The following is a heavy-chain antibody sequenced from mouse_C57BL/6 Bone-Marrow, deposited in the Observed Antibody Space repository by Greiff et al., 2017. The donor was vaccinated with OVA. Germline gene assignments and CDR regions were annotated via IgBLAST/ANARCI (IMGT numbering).Heavy chain of an antibody. CDR2: ISSGSSTI. Sequence: EVKLMESGGGLVKPGGSLKLSCAASGFTFSDYGMHWVRQAPEKGLEWVAYISSGSSTIYYADTVKGRFTISRDNAKNTLFLQMTSLRSEDTAMYYCARRYYGSLVYYAMDYWGQGTSVTVSS. D-gene: IGHD1-1*01. CDR3: ARRYYGSLVYYAMDY. CDR1: GFTFSDYG. V-gene: IGHV5-17*01. J-gene: IGHJ4*01.